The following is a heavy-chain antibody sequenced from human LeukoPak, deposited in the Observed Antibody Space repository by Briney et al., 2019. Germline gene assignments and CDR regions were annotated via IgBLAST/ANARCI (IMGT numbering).Heavy chain of an antibody. CDR1: GYSFTTYW. D-gene: IGHD3-3*02. J-gene: IGHJ4*02. Sequence: GESLKISCKGSGYSFTTYWIGWVRQMPGKGLEWLGIIYPGDSDTRYSPSFRGQVTISVDKSISTAFLQWSSLKASDTAMYYCAVPDIRGPAGSLDYWGQGTLVTVSS. CDR2: IYPGDSDT. CDR3: AVPDIRGPAGSLDY. V-gene: IGHV5-51*01.